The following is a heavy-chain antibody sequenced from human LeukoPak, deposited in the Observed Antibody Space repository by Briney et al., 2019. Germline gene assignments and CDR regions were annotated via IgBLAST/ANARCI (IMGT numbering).Heavy chain of an antibody. CDR2: HSHSGSA. J-gene: IGHJ5*02. CDR3: ATLTKGAYDILTGYNWFDP. Sequence: SETLSLTCTVSGASINSDTYYWGWIRQPPGKGLEWIGTHSHSGSAYYNPSLKSRVTISVDTSKNQFSLKLSSVTAADTAVYYCATLTKGAYDILTGYNWFDPWGQGTLVTVSS. D-gene: IGHD3-9*01. V-gene: IGHV4-39*07. CDR1: GASINSDTYY.